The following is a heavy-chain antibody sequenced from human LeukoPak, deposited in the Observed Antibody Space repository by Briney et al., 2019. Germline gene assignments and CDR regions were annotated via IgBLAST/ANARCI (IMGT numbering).Heavy chain of an antibody. CDR3: ARSKRWLEHYWYFDL. J-gene: IGHJ2*01. D-gene: IGHD5-24*01. V-gene: IGHV3-11*06. CDR2: ISSSSSYT. CDR1: GFTFSDYY. Sequence: GGSLRLSCAASGFTFSDYYMSWIRQAPGKGREWVSFISSSSSYTNYADSVKGRFTISRDNSKHTLYLQMGSLRAEDMAVYYCARSKRWLEHYWYFDLGAVAPWSLSPQ.